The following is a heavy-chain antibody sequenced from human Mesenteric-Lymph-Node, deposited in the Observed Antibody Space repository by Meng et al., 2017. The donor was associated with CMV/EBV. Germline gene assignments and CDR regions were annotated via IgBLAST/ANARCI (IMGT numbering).Heavy chain of an antibody. CDR3: ARDRGGGATPYYFDY. D-gene: IGHD1-26*01. V-gene: IGHV3-9*01. CDR1: GFTFDDYA. J-gene: IGHJ4*02. CDR2: ISWNSGNI. Sequence: GGSLRLSCAASGFTFDDYAMHWVRQAPGKGLEWVSGISWNSGNIGYADSVKGRFTISRDNAKKSLYLQMNSLRAEDTAVYYCARDRGGGATPYYFDYWGQGTLVTVSS.